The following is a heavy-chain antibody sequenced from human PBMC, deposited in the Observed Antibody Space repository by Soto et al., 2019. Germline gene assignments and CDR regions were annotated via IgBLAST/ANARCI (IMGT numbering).Heavy chain of an antibody. J-gene: IGHJ4*02. CDR2: ISYDGSNK. V-gene: IGHV3-30*18. D-gene: IGHD3-22*01. CDR3: SKHDSSGYSRFDY. Sequence: QVQLVESGGGVVQPGRSLRLSCAASGFTFSSYGMHWVRQAPGKGLEWVAVISYDGSNKNYADSVKGRFTISRDNSKNTLYLQLQRLRAEATAVYYCSKHDSSGYSRFDYWGQGTLVTVSS. CDR1: GFTFSSYG.